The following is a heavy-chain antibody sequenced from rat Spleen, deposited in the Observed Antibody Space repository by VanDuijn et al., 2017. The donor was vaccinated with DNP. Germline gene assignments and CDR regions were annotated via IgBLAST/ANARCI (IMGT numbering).Heavy chain of an antibody. CDR3: ARHELSHGPFDY. CDR2: ITYDGSKT. CDR1: GFTFSDYN. J-gene: IGHJ2*01. V-gene: IGHV5-7*01. Sequence: EVQLVESGGGLLQPGRSMKLSCAASGFTFSDYNMAWVRQAPKKGLEWVATITYDGSKTYYGDSVKGRFTVSRDSAKSTLNLQMDSLRSEDTATYYCARHELSHGPFDYWGQGVMVTVSS.